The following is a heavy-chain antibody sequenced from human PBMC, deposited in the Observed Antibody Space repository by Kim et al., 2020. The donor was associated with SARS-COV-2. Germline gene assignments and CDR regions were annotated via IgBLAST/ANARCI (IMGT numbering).Heavy chain of an antibody. J-gene: IGHJ4*02. CDR1: GFTFSSYW. CDR2: IKQDGSEK. Sequence: GGSLRLSCAASGFTFSSYWMSWVRQAPGKGLEWVANIKQDGSEKYYVDSVKGRFTISRDNAKNSLYLQMNSLRAEDTAVYYCARDRWLWEMATIYYFDYWGQGTLVTVSS. V-gene: IGHV3-7*01. CDR3: ARDRWLWEMATIYYFDY. D-gene: IGHD1-26*01.